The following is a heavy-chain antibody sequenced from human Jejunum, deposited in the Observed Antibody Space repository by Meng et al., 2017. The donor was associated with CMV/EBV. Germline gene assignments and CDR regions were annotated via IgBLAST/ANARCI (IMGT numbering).Heavy chain of an antibody. V-gene: IGHV1-2*02. CDR3: ARDFNSLAVSAANWFDP. J-gene: IGHJ5*02. CDR1: GYTFSRYS. Sequence: QGQRVQSGSELKKPGASVKVSCEASGYTFSRYSMHWVRQAPGQGLEWMGWINPNSGGTNYKEKFQGRVTMTRDTSISTAYMELSSLTSDDTAVYYCARDFNSLAVSAANWFDPWGQGTLVTVSS. D-gene: IGHD6-19*01. CDR2: INPNSGGT.